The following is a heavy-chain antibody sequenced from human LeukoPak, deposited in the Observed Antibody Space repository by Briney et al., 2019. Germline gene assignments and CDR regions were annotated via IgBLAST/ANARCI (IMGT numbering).Heavy chain of an antibody. CDR2: FSNSGST. V-gene: IGHV4-59*11. CDR3: ARAGGVHDTPMDLDY. CDR1: GASISSHY. Sequence: SETLSLTCTVSGASISSHYWSWIRQPPGKGLEWIGDFSNSGSTNYNPSLKSRVTIPVDTSKNQSSLKLTSVTAADTAVYYCARAGGVHDTPMDLDYWGQGTLVTVSS. D-gene: IGHD5-18*01. J-gene: IGHJ4*02.